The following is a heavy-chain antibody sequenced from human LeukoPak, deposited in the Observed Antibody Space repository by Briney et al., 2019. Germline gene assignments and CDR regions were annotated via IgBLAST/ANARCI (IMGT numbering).Heavy chain of an antibody. CDR1: GGTFTSYT. V-gene: IGHV1-69*10. CDR2: IIPILGIA. J-gene: IGHJ4*02. CDR3: ARDQGINYYDSSGYPQTPSSFDY. Sequence: SVKVSFKASGGTFTSYTISWVRHAPGQGLEWMGRIIPILGIANYAQKFQGRVTITADKSTTTAYMELSSLRSEDTAVYYCARDQGINYYDSSGYPQTPSSFDYWGQGTLVTVSS. D-gene: IGHD3-22*01.